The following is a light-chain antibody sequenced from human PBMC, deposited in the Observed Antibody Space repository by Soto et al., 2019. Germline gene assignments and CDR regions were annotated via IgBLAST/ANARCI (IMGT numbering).Light chain of an antibody. CDR3: RQYSRATRT. Sequence: GCSTSRVPEYWSEGPRASLGWRARQSVSSNHLAWFQQKPGQPPRLLIATASSRAPGIPDRFSGSGSGTDFTLTTTILLPADMTVYYSRQYSRATRTFCRGT. CDR2: TAS. CDR1: QSVSSNH. V-gene: IGKV3-20*01. J-gene: IGKJ5*01.